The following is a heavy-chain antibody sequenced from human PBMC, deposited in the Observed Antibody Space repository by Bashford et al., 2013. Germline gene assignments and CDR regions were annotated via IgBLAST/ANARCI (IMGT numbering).Heavy chain of an antibody. CDR2: IGNKAYSSTT. CDR3: ARDEANGDYGSLGFDY. Sequence: VRQAPGKGLEWVGRIGNKAYSSTTEYAASVKGRFIVSRDDSRNSLYLQMNSLKTEDTAVYYCARDEANGDYGSLGFDYWGQGSLVTVSS. V-gene: IGHV3-72*01. D-gene: IGHD4-17*01. J-gene: IGHJ4*02.